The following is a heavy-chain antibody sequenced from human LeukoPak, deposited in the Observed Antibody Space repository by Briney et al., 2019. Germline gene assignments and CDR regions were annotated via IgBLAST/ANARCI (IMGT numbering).Heavy chain of an antibody. CDR2: IRSKANNYAA. D-gene: IGHD6-19*01. CDR3: AKDKIRSSSGWYSYYFGY. J-gene: IGHJ4*02. CDR1: GFTFSGSA. Sequence: GGSLRLSCVASGFTFSGSAIHWVRQASGKGLEWVGRIRSKANNYAAAYAASVEGRFTISRDNAKNSLYLQMNSLRAEDTALYYCAKDKIRSSSGWYSYYFGYWGQGTLVTVSS. V-gene: IGHV3-73*01.